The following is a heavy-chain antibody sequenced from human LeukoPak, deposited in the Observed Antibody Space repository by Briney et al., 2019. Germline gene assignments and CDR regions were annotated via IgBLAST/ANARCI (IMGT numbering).Heavy chain of an antibody. CDR2: ISYDISDT. J-gene: IGHJ6*02. Sequence: GGSLRLSCAASGFTFSDYYMNWIRQAPGKRPEWLSYISYDISDTNYADSVKGRFTISRDNAKKSLYLQMNSLRAEDTAIYYCARDLHYYVAMDVWGQGTTVTVSS. V-gene: IGHV3-11*05. CDR3: ARDLHYYVAMDV. D-gene: IGHD3-10*02. CDR1: GFTFSDYY.